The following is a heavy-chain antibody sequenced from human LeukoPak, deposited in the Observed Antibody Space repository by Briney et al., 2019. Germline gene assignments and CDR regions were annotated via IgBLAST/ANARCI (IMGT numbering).Heavy chain of an antibody. Sequence: SVKVSCKASGGTFSSYAISWVRQAPGQGLEWMGGIIPIFGTANYAQEFQGRVTITADESTSTAYMELSSLRAEDTAVYYCARVQWELGGNFDYWGQGTLVTVSS. CDR3: ARVQWELGGNFDY. J-gene: IGHJ4*02. CDR1: GGTFSSYA. CDR2: IIPIFGTA. V-gene: IGHV1-69*13. D-gene: IGHD1-26*01.